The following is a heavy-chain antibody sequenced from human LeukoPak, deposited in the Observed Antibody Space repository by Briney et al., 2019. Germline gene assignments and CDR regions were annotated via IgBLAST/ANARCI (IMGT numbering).Heavy chain of an antibody. D-gene: IGHD1-26*01. CDR1: GGSISSYY. CDR3: ARYKRSPTILLGWFDP. J-gene: IGHJ5*02. V-gene: IGHV4-59*08. Sequence: SETLSLTCTVSGGSISSYYWSWIRQPPGKGLEWIGYIYYSGSTNYNPSLKSRVTISVDTSKNQFSLKLTSVTAADTAVYYCARYKRSPTILLGWFDPWGQGTLVTVSS. CDR2: IYYSGST.